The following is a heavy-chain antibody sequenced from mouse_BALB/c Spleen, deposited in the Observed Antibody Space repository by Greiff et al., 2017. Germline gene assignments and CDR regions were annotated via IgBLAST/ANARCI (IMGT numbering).Heavy chain of an antibody. D-gene: IGHD2-4*01. J-gene: IGHJ3*01. CDR3: ARARSTMITTFAY. Sequence: DVKLVESGGGLVKPGGSLKLSCAASGFTFSDYYMYWVRQTPEKRLEWVATISDGGSYTYYPDSVKGRFTISRDNAKNNLYLQMSSLKSEDTAMYYCARARSTMITTFAYWGQGTLVTVSA. CDR1: GFTFSDYY. CDR2: ISDGGSYT. V-gene: IGHV5-4*02.